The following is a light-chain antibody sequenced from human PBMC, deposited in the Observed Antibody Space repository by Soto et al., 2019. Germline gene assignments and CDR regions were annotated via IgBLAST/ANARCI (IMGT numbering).Light chain of an antibody. CDR3: QQRSSWPLT. Sequence: EIVLTQSPATLSLSPGETATLSCRASQSVSSSLAWYQQKPGQTPRLLIYDASNRATGIPARFSGSGSGIYFTLTVSSLEPDDFAVYYGQQRSSWPLTFGGGTKVEIK. CDR1: QSVSSS. CDR2: DAS. J-gene: IGKJ4*01. V-gene: IGKV3-11*01.